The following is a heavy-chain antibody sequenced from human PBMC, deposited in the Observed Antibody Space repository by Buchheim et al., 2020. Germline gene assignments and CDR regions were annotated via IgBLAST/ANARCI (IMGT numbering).Heavy chain of an antibody. CDR3: VKDISTGIMGDYNWFDT. D-gene: IGHD1-26*01. V-gene: IGHV3-9*01. Sequence: EVQLVESGGGLVQPGRSLRLSCAASGFRFNDHAMHWVRQAPGKGLEWVSAISWNSGDIRYADSVKGRFIISRDNAKDSLYLQMNSLRAEDTAFYYCVKDISTGIMGDYNWFDTWGQGTL. J-gene: IGHJ5*02. CDR1: GFRFNDHA. CDR2: ISWNSGDI.